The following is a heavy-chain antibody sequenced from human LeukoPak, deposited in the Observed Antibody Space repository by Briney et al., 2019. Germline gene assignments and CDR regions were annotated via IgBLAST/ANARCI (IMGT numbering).Heavy chain of an antibody. V-gene: IGHV3-23*01. CDR1: GFAFSRFA. Sequence: PGGSLRPSCSASGFAFSRFAMTWVRHLPGKGLDWVSTISGNGHQTYYGDSVKGRFSVSRDNSKNILYLQMDSLRADDSALYYCAKDANYYDSSGFFIPFDYWGQGTLVTVSS. CDR2: ISGNGHQT. D-gene: IGHD3-22*01. J-gene: IGHJ4*02. CDR3: AKDANYYDSSGFFIPFDY.